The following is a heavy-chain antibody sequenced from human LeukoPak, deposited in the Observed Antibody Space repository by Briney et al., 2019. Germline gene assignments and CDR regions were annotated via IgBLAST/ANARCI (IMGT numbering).Heavy chain of an antibody. Sequence: ASVTVSFKASGYTFIVNYMHWVRQAPGQGLEWMGWINPNSGGTNYAQKFQGRVTITRDTSISTAYMELSRLKSDDTAVYYCARAAHYYYYLDVWGKGTTVTVS. CDR2: INPNSGGT. J-gene: IGHJ6*03. CDR1: GYTFIVNY. CDR3: ARAAHYYYYLDV. V-gene: IGHV1-2*02.